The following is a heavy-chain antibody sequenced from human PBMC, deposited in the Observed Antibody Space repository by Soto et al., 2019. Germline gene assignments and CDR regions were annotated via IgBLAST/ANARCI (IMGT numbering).Heavy chain of an antibody. D-gene: IGHD3-16*02. Sequence: QVQLQESGPGLVKPSQTLSLTCTVSGGSISSGGYYWSWIRQHPGKGLEWIGYSYYSESTYYNPSLKSRVTISVDTSKNQFSLKLSSVTAADTAVYYCARVKPFIAFFDYWGQGTLVTVSS. CDR1: GGSISSGGYY. V-gene: IGHV4-31*03. CDR3: ARVKPFIAFFDY. CDR2: SYYSEST. J-gene: IGHJ4*02.